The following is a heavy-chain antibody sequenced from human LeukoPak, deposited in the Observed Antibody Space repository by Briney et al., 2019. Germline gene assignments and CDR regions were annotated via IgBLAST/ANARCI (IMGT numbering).Heavy chain of an antibody. CDR2: INQDGSKE. V-gene: IGHV3-7*01. CDR3: VRDVRVSGYDLLDY. D-gene: IGHD5-12*01. CDR1: GFTLSNYW. J-gene: IGHJ4*02. Sequence: PGGSLRLSCAASGFTLSNYWMTWVRQAPGKGLEWVAHINQDGSKEYYMDSVKAPFTISRDNAKNSLSLQMNSLRAEDTAVYCCVRDVRVSGYDLLDYWGQGTLVTVSS.